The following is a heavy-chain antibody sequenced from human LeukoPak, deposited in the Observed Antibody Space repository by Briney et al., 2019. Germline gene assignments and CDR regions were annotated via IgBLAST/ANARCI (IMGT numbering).Heavy chain of an antibody. CDR1: GFTFSRYW. CDR3: ARVGSEYSSSWYAIVTPYYFDY. D-gene: IGHD6-13*01. V-gene: IGHV3-74*03. J-gene: IGHJ4*02. CDR2: ISTDGSST. Sequence: PGGSLRLSCAASGFTFSRYWMHWVRQAPGEGLVWVARISTDGSSTMYADFVKGRFSISRDNAKNTLYLQMNSLRAEDTAVYYCARVGSEYSSSWYAIVTPYYFDYWGQGTLVTVSS.